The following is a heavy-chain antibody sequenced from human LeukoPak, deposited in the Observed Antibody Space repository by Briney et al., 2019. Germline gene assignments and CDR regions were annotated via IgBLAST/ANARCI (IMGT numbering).Heavy chain of an antibody. CDR3: ARDLIIAAAGTAYYYGMDV. J-gene: IGHJ6*02. V-gene: IGHV4-4*07. CDR1: GGSISSYY. Sequence: SETLSHTCTVSGGSISSYYWSWIRQPAGKGLEWIGRIYTSGSTNYNPSLKSRVTMSVDTSKNQFSLKLSSVTAADTAVYYCARDLIIAAAGTAYYYGMDVWGQGTTVTVSS. CDR2: IYTSGST. D-gene: IGHD6-13*01.